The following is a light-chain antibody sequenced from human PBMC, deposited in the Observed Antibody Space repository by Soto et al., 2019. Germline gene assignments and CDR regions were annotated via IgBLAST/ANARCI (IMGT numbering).Light chain of an antibody. CDR3: CLYTRGDPYC. J-gene: IGLJ1*01. CDR1: SSDVGGYNY. V-gene: IGLV2-14*03. Sequence: QSVLTQPASVSGSPGQSITISCTGTSSDVGGYNYVSWYQQYPGKAPKLMIYDVSHRPSGVSYRFSGSKSGNTASLTISGLQPEDEADYYCCLYTRGDPYCFVTGTKPTVL. CDR2: DVS.